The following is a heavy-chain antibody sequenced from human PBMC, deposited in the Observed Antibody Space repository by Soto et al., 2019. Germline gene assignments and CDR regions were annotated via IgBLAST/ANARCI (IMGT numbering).Heavy chain of an antibody. CDR3: VVDYCDSSASFDFDH. CDR1: GFTFSTYA. J-gene: IGHJ4*02. Sequence: GGSLRLSCAASGFTFSTYAMNWVRQAPGKGLEWISAIGGFGDSAYYTDSVKGRFTISRDNSKNTLYLQMDSLRVEDTAVYFCVVDYCDSSASFDFDHWGRGTLVTVSS. D-gene: IGHD3-22*01. CDR2: IGGFGDSA. V-gene: IGHV3-23*01.